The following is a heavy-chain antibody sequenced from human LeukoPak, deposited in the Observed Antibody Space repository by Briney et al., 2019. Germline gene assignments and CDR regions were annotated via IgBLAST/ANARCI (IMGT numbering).Heavy chain of an antibody. J-gene: IGHJ4*02. CDR2: ISYDGSNK. CDR1: GFTFSSYG. Sequence: PGGSLRLSCAASGFTFSSYGMHWVRQAPGKGLEWVAVISYDGSNKYYADSVKGRFTISRDNSKNTLYLQMNSLRAEDTAVYYCAKDTSRVVLRFLEWLTTGFDYWGQGTLVTVSS. D-gene: IGHD3-3*01. V-gene: IGHV3-30*18. CDR3: AKDTSRVVLRFLEWLTTGFDY.